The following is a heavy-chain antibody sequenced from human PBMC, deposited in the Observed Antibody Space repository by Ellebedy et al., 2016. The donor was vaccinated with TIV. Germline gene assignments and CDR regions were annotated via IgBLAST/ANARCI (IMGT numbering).Heavy chain of an antibody. D-gene: IGHD4-17*01. CDR2: INQDGSDM. CDR1: GFSFRSYW. CDR3: ATDGSYGDYRSPTNAFVM. Sequence: GESLKISCGASGFSFRSYWMTWVRQAPGKGLEWVANINQDGSDMYYVDSGKGRFTIARDNAKNSLYLQMSSLRVEDTAVYYCATDGSYGDYRSPTNAFVMWGQGTMGAVSS. J-gene: IGHJ3*02. V-gene: IGHV3-7*01.